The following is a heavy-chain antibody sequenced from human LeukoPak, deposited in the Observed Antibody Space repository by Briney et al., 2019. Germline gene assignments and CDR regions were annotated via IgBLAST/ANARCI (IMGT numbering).Heavy chain of an antibody. D-gene: IGHD3-22*01. Sequence: PGRSLRLSCAASGFTFSSYGMHWVRQAPVKGLQWVAVIWYDGSNKYYADSVKGRSTISRDNSMNTVYLQMSSLRAEDTAVYYCARADHYDTSGLYYFDYWGQGTLVTVSS. CDR3: ARADHYDTSGLYYFDY. V-gene: IGHV3-33*01. CDR2: IWYDGSNK. CDR1: GFTFSSYG. J-gene: IGHJ4*02.